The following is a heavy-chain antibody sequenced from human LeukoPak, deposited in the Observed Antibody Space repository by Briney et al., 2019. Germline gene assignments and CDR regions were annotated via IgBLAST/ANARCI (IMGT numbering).Heavy chain of an antibody. V-gene: IGHV3-30*03. CDR2: ISSDGSVT. J-gene: IGHJ4*02. Sequence: GGSLRLSCAASQFTFSSYDMHWVRQAPGKGLHWVAIISSDGSVTYYADSVKGRFTISRDNAKNSLFLQMNSLRADDTAVYYCARVRRVAAPYYFDYWGQGTQVTVSS. CDR3: ARVRRVAAPYYFDY. CDR1: QFTFSSYD. D-gene: IGHD6-19*01.